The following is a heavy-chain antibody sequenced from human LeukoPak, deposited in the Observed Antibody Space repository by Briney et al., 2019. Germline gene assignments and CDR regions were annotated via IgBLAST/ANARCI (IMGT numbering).Heavy chain of an antibody. CDR1: GGSISSSSYY. CDR2: IYYSGST. D-gene: IGHD3-3*01. J-gene: IGHJ4*02. V-gene: IGHV4-39*01. Sequence: SETLSLTCTVSGGSISSSSYYWGWIRQPPGKGLEWIGSIYYSGSTYYNPSLKSRVTISVDTSKNQFSLKLSSVTAADTAVYYCARQYDFWSGYPPGYWGQGTLVTVSS. CDR3: ARQYDFWSGYPPGY.